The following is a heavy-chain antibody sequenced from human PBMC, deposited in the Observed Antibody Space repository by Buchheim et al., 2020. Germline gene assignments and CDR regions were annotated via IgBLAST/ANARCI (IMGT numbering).Heavy chain of an antibody. Sequence: EVQLLESGGGLVQPGGSLRLSCAASGFTFSSYAMSWVRQAPGKGLEWVSAISGSGGGHTYADPVKGRFTISGDNSKNTRYRQMNSLRAEDTAVYYCAKGDIAVAGDFDYWGQGTL. CDR2: ISGSGGGH. CDR1: GFTFSSYA. CDR3: AKGDIAVAGDFDY. D-gene: IGHD6-19*01. V-gene: IGHV3-23*01. J-gene: IGHJ4*02.